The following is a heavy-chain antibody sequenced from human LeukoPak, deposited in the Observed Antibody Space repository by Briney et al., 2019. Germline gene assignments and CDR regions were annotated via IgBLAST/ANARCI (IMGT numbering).Heavy chain of an antibody. CDR2: MYPGASDD. J-gene: IGHJ4*02. CDR1: GYNITSHW. Sequence: GESLKISCKGSGYNITSHWIGWVRLMPGKGLEWMGIMYPGASDDRDSPSFQGQIIISADKSISTAYLQWSSLKASDTAMYYCARQPDTAMVNFDYWGQGTLVTVSS. CDR3: ARQPDTAMVNFDY. D-gene: IGHD5-18*01. V-gene: IGHV5-51*01.